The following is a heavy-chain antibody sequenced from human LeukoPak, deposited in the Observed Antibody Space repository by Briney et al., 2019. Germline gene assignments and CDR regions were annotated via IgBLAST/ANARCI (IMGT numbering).Heavy chain of an antibody. CDR2: IFPSDSDT. CDR1: GYSFTNYW. D-gene: IGHD3-22*01. V-gene: IGHV5-51*01. CDR3: ARPKTYYYDSSGYFSEVGAFDI. Sequence: PGESLKISCKGSGYSFTNYWIGWVRQMPGKGLEWMGIIFPSDSDTRYSPSFQGQVTISADKSISTAYLQWSSLKASDTAMYYCARPKTYYYDSSGYFSEVGAFDIWGQGTMVTVSS. J-gene: IGHJ3*02.